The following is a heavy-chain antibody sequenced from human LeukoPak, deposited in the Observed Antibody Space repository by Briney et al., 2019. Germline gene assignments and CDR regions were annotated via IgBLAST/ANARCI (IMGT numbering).Heavy chain of an antibody. CDR2: INSDGSST. V-gene: IGHV3-74*01. CDR3: ARGLLWFGELFDY. CDR1: GFTFSSYW. J-gene: IGHJ4*02. D-gene: IGHD3-10*01. Sequence: GGSLRLSCAASGFTFSSYWMHWVHQAPGKGLVWVSRINSDGSSTSYADSVKGRFTISRDNAKNTLYLQMNSLRAEDTAVYYCARGLLWFGELFDYWGQGTLVTVSS.